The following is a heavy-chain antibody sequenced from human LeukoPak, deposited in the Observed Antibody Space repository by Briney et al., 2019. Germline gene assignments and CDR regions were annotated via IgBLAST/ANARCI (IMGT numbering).Heavy chain of an antibody. CDR1: GYTFGTHW. D-gene: IGHD3-16*02. V-gene: IGHV1-46*01. CDR2: INPSGDFR. CDR3: ARDRVLTFGGVIVIRGYFDY. Sequence: ASVKVSCKASGYTFGTHWMHWVRQAPGQGLEWMGIINPSGDFRSYAQKFKGRVTVTRDMSTRTVYMELSDLRPDDTAVYYCARDRVLTFGGVIVIRGYFDYWGQGTLVTVSS. J-gene: IGHJ4*02.